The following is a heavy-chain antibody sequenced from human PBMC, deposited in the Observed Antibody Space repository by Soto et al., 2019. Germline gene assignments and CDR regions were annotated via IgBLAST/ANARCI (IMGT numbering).Heavy chain of an antibody. D-gene: IGHD6-19*01. CDR2: ISAYNGNT. CDR1: GYTFTSYG. Sequence: QVQLVQSGAEVKKPRASVTVSCKASGYTFTSYGISWVRQAPGQGLEWMGWISAYNGNTNYAQKPEGRGNKTTDTAKRTADRERRSRRADDPAGYYWARGPKQWRVRENWFDPWGQGTLVTVS. CDR3: ARGPKQWRVRENWFDP. V-gene: IGHV1-18*01. J-gene: IGHJ5*02.